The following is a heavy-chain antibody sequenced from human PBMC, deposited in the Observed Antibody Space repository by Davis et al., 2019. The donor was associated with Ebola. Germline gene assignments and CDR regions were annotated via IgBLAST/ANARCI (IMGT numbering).Heavy chain of an antibody. Sequence: GESLKISCAASGFTFSSYSMNWVRQAPGKGLEWVSSISSSSSYIYYADSVKGRFTISRDNAKNSLYLQMNSLRAEDTAVYYCARELLSDVTHPYYYYGMDVWGQGTTVTVSS. CDR2: ISSSSSYI. J-gene: IGHJ6*02. V-gene: IGHV3-21*01. CDR1: GFTFSSYS. CDR3: ARELLSDVTHPYYYYGMDV. D-gene: IGHD3-10*01.